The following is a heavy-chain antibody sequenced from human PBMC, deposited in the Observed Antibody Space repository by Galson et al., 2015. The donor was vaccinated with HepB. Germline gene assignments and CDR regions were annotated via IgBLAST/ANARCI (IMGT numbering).Heavy chain of an antibody. CDR2: INPNSGGT. Sequence: SVKVSCKASGYTFTGYYMHWVRQAPGQGLEWMGRINPNSGGTNYAQKFQGRVTMTRDTSISTAYMELSRLRSDDTAVYYCAREDIVVVPAAPGYYYYMDVWGKGTTVTVSS. D-gene: IGHD2-2*01. CDR1: GYTFTGYY. CDR3: AREDIVVVPAAPGYYYYMDV. J-gene: IGHJ6*03. V-gene: IGHV1-2*06.